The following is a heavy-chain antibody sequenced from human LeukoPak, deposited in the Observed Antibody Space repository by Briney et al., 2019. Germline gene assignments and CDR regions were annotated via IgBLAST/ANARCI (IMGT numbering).Heavy chain of an antibody. J-gene: IGHJ6*03. V-gene: IGHV3-21*01. Sequence: GGSLRLSCAASGFTFSSYSMNWVRQAPGKGLEWVSSISSSSSYIYYADSVKGRFTISRDNAKNSLYLQMNSLRAEDTAVYYCAKDGATLENYYYYYMDVWGKGTTVTVSS. CDR3: AKDGATLENYYYYYMDV. D-gene: IGHD5-12*01. CDR2: ISSSSSYI. CDR1: GFTFSSYS.